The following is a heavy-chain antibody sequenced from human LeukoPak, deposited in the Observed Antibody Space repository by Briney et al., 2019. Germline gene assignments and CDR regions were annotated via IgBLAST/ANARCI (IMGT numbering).Heavy chain of an antibody. D-gene: IGHD5-18*01. CDR2: FDIIDGET. CDR3: AASRPYSLLDY. J-gene: IGHJ4*02. V-gene: IGHV1-24*01. Sequence: ASVKVSCTVSGSSLTELSLYWVRQAPGKGLEWMGGFDIIDGETFYAQKFQGRVTMTEDSSTDTAYMELRSLTSDDTAFYYCAASRPYSLLDYWGQGTLVTVSS. CDR1: GSSLTELS.